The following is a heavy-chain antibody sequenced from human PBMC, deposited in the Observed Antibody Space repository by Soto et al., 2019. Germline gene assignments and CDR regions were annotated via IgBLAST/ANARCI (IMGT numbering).Heavy chain of an antibody. CDR1: GFTFSSYA. D-gene: IGHD5-18*01. V-gene: IGHV3-23*01. CDR3: AKMGYSYGYGGYYYGMDV. J-gene: IGHJ6*02. Sequence: GGSLRLSCAASGFTFSSYAMSWVRQAPGKGLEWVSAISGSGGSTYYADSVKGRFTISRDNSKNTLYLQMNSLRAEDTAVYYCAKMGYSYGYGGYYYGMDVWGQGTTVTVS. CDR2: ISGSGGST.